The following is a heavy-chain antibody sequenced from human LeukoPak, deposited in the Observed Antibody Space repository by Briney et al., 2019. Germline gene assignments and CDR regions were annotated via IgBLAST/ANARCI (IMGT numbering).Heavy chain of an antibody. V-gene: IGHV3-30*04. D-gene: IGHD4-17*01. CDR3: ARGDGDRSYYFDY. Sequence: GGSLRLSCAASGFTFSSYAMHWVRQAPGKGLEWVAVISYDGSNKYYADSVKGRFTISRDNSKNTLYLQMNSLRAEDTAVYYCARGDGDRSYYFDYRGQGTLVTVSS. CDR1: GFTFSSYA. J-gene: IGHJ4*02. CDR2: ISYDGSNK.